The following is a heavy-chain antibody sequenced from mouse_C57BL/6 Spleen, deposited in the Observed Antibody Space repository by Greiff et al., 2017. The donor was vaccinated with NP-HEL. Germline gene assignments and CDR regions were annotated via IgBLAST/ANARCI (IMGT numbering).Heavy chain of an antibody. J-gene: IGHJ2*01. CDR2: INPSSGYT. V-gene: IGHV1-7*01. CDR1: GYTFTSYW. Sequence: VQLQQSGAELAKPGASVKLSCKASGYTFTSYWMHWVKQRPGQGLEWIGYINPSSGYTKYNQKFKDKATLTADKFSSTAYMQLSSLTYEDSAVYYCARRDDLDYWGQGTTLTVSS. CDR3: ARRDDLDY. D-gene: IGHD2-3*01.